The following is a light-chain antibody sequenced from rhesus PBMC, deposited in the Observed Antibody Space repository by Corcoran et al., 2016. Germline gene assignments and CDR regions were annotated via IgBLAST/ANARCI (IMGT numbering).Light chain of an antibody. J-gene: IGKJ4*01. CDR2: AAS. CDR1: QGISSY. CDR3: LQHNSYPLT. Sequence: DIQMTQSPSSLSASVGDTVTITCRARQGISSYLNWVQQKPGKAPKLLIYAASSLESGVPSRLSGSGRGTEFTLAISSLPPEDFAAYYCLQHNSYPLTFGGGTKVEIK. V-gene: IGKV1-28*01.